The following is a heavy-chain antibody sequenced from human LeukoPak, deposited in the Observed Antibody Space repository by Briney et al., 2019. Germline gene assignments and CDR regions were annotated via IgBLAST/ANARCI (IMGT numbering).Heavy chain of an antibody. V-gene: IGHV3-15*07. D-gene: IGHD3-10*01. CDR3: TTGNFGPY. CDR1: GFTFSDAW. Sequence: GGSLRLSCAASGFTFSDAWMNWVRQAPGKGLEWVGRIKRKTEGGATDYAGPVKGRFTISRDDSKNTLFLHVNSLKTEDTAVYYCTTGNFGPYWGQGTLVTVSS. CDR2: IKRKTEGGAT. J-gene: IGHJ4*02.